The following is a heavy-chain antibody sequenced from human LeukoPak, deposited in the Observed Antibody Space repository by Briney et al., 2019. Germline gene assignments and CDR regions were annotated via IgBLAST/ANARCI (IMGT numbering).Heavy chain of an antibody. Sequence: ASVKVSCKASGYTFIGYYMHWVRQAPGQGLEWMGWINPNSGGTNYAQKFQGWVTMTRDTSISTAYMELSRLRSDDTAVYYCARSLGYCSSTSCSAARGTDVWGKGTTVTVSS. CDR2: INPNSGGT. V-gene: IGHV1-2*04. D-gene: IGHD2-2*01. J-gene: IGHJ6*04. CDR3: ARSLGYCSSTSCSAARGTDV. CDR1: GYTFIGYY.